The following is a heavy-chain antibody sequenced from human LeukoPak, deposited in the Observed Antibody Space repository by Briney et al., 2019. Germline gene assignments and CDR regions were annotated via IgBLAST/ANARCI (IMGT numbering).Heavy chain of an antibody. CDR2: INHSGST. D-gene: IGHD3-9*01. V-gene: IGHV4-34*01. CDR1: GGPFSGYY. CDR3: ARGYDILTGYTRSFDY. J-gene: IGHJ4*02. Sequence: PSETLSLTCAVYGGPFSGYYWSWIRQPPGKGLEWIGEINHSGSTNYNPSLKSRVTISVDTSKNQFSLKLSSVTAADTAVYYCARGYDILTGYTRSFDYWGQGTLVTVSS.